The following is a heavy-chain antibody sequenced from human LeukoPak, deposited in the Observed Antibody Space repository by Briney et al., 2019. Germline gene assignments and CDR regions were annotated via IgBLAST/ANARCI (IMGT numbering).Heavy chain of an antibody. CDR1: GGSISSGSYY. V-gene: IGHV4-61*01. Sequence: PSETLSLTCTVSGGSISSGSYYWSWIRQPPGKGLEWIGYIYYSGSTNYNPSLKSRVTISVDTSKNQFSLKLSSVTAADTAVHYCASALYGDYANFDLWGRGTLVTVSS. D-gene: IGHD4-17*01. J-gene: IGHJ2*01. CDR2: IYYSGST. CDR3: ASALYGDYANFDL.